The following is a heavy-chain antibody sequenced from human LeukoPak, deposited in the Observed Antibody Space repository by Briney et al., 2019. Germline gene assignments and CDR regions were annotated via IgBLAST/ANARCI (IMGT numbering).Heavy chain of an antibody. CDR2: ISPYNDNK. D-gene: IGHD3-10*01. CDR3: ATMLRGSGTYYNFVS. V-gene: IGHV1-18*01. J-gene: IGHJ4*02. Sequence: ASVKVSCKGNDYIFSNYGLSWVRQAPAQGLEWMGWISPYNDNKNHAQKFQGRLSMTTDTSTSTAYMELRSLRSDDTAMYYCATMLRGSGTYYNFVSWGQGTLVTVSS. CDR1: DYIFSNYG.